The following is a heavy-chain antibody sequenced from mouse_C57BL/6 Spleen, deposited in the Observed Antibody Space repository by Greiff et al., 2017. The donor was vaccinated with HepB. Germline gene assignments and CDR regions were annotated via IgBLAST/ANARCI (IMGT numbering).Heavy chain of an antibody. Sequence: VQLKQPGAELVKPGASVKLSCKASGYTFTSYWMHWVKQRPGQGLEWIGMIHPNSGSTNYNEKFKSKATLTVDKSSSTAYMQLSSLTSEDSAVYYCAREDAVVATRDFDVWGTGTTVTVSS. CDR2: IHPNSGST. CDR1: GYTFTSYW. CDR3: AREDAVVATRDFDV. V-gene: IGHV1-64*01. J-gene: IGHJ1*03. D-gene: IGHD1-1*01.